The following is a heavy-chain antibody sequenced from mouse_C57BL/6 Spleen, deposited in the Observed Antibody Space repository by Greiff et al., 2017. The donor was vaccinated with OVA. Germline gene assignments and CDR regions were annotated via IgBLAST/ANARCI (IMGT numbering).Heavy chain of an antibody. CDR2: IWGDGGT. V-gene: IGHV2-3*01. CDR1: GFSLTSYG. Sequence: VKLMESGPGLVAPSQSLSITCTVSGFSLTSYGVSWVHQPPGKGLEWLGVIWGDGGTNYHSALISRLSISKDNSKSQVFLTLNSLQTDDTATYYCAKIYYDYDEEGYYAMDYWGQGTSVTVSS. CDR3: AKIYYDYDEEGYYAMDY. D-gene: IGHD2-4*01. J-gene: IGHJ4*01.